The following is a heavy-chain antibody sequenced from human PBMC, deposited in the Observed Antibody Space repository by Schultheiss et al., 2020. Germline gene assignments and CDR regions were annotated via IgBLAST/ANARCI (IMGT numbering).Heavy chain of an antibody. CDR3: ARIKRGYYDSSGYYAFDI. Sequence: SGPTLVKPTQTLTLTCTFSGFSLSTSGVGVGWIRQPPGKALEWLAHIFSNDEKSYSTSLKSRLTISKDTSKSQVVLTMTNMDPVDTATYYCARIKRGYYDSSGYYAFDIWGQGTMVTVSS. V-gene: IGHV2-26*01. D-gene: IGHD3-22*01. J-gene: IGHJ3*02. CDR1: GFSLSTSGVG. CDR2: IFSNDEK.